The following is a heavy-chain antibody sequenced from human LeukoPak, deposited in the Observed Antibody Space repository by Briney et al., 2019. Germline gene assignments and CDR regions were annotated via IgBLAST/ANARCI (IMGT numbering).Heavy chain of an antibody. D-gene: IGHD4-17*01. Sequence: SGTLSLTCALSGGSISSLNWWSWVRQPPGKGLEWTGEIYHSGITNYNPSLKSRVTVSVDKSKNQFSLKLTSVTAADTAVYYCANLGVSVTTIDSWGQGTLVTVSS. CDR1: GGSISSLNW. J-gene: IGHJ4*02. V-gene: IGHV4-4*02. CDR2: IYHSGIT. CDR3: ANLGVSVTTIDS.